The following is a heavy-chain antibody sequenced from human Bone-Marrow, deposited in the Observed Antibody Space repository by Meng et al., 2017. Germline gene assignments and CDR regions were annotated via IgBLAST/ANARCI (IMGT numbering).Heavy chain of an antibody. D-gene: IGHD3-9*01. Sequence: ASVKVSCKVSGYTLTELSMHWVRQAPGKGLEWMGGFDPEDGETIYAQKFQGRVTMTEDTSTDTAYMELSSLRSEDTAVYYCRFDWSLLGPNWFDPWGQGTLVTVSS. CDR2: FDPEDGET. J-gene: IGHJ5*02. V-gene: IGHV1-24*01. CDR1: GYTLTELS. CDR3: RFDWSLLGPNWFDP.